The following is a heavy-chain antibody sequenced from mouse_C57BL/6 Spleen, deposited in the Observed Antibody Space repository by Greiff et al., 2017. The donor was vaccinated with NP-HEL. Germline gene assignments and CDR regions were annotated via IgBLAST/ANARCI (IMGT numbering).Heavy chain of an antibody. D-gene: IGHD1-1*01. J-gene: IGHJ2*01. CDR3: ATTVVEGYFDY. CDR1: GYTFTDYN. CDR2: INPNNGGT. V-gene: IGHV1-22*01. Sequence: EVQLQQSGPELVKPGASVKMSCKASGYTFTDYNMHWVKQSHGKSLEWIGYINPNNGGTSYNQKFKGKATLTVNKSSSTAYMELRSLTSEDSAVYYCATTVVEGYFDYWGQGTTLTVSS.